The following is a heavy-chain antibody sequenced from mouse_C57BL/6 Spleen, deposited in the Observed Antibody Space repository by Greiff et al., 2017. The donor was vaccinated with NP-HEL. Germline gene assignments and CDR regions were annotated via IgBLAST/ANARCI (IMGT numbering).Heavy chain of an antibody. Sequence: QVQLKESGAELVKPGASVKLSCKASGYTFTEYTIHWVKQRSGQGLEWIGWFYPGSGSIKYNEKFKDKATLTVDKSSSTVYMQLSSLTSEDSAVYFCAKHVEPIYDGYLDYWGQGTTLTVSS. J-gene: IGHJ2*01. CDR3: AKHVEPIYDGYLDY. D-gene: IGHD2-3*01. CDR1: GYTFTEYT. CDR2: FYPGSGSI. V-gene: IGHV1-62-2*01.